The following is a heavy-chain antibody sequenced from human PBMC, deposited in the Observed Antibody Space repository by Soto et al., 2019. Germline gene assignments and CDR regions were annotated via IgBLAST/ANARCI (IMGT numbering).Heavy chain of an antibody. CDR3: AKDKGNWNYRYFDY. CDR1: GFTFSSYG. Sequence: LRLSCAASGFTFSSYGMHWVRQAPGKGLEWVAVISYDGSNKYYADSVKGRFTISRDNSKNTLYLQMNSLRAEDTAVYYYAKDKGNWNYRYFDYWGQGTLVTVSS. J-gene: IGHJ4*02. D-gene: IGHD1-7*01. V-gene: IGHV3-30*18. CDR2: ISYDGSNK.